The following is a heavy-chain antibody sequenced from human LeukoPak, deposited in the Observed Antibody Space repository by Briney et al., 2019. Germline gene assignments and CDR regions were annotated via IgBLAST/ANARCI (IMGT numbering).Heavy chain of an antibody. V-gene: IGHV4-30-2*01. J-gene: IGHJ4*02. CDR3: ARGYYGSGSFDLDY. Sequence: SQTLSLTCDVSGGSISHDGYSWSWIRQPPGKGLEWIGHISHSGRTSYNPSLKGRVTISLDRSKNQFSLKLTAVTAADTAMYYCARGYYGSGSFDLDYWGQGTLVIVSS. CDR2: ISHSGRT. CDR1: GGSISHDGYS. D-gene: IGHD3-10*01.